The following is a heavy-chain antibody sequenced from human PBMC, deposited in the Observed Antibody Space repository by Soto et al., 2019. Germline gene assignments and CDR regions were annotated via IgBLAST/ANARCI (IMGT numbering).Heavy chain of an antibody. V-gene: IGHV3-13*01. J-gene: IGHJ6*04. CDR2: IGTAGDT. CDR1: GFTFSSYD. CDR3: ARVARLLGATRFRYFYTVLDF. Sequence: PGGSLRLSCAASGFTFSSYDMHWVRQATGKGLEWVSAIGTAGDTYYPGSVKGRFTISRENAKNSLYLQMNSLRAEDTAVYYCARVARLLGATRFRYFYTVLDFWGKGSTDPVTP. D-gene: IGHD1-26*01.